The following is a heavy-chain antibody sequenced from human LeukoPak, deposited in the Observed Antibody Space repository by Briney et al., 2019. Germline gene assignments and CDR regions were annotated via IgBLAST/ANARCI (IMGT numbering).Heavy chain of an antibody. D-gene: IGHD3/OR15-3a*01. Sequence: PGGSLRLSCAASGFTFSNAWMSWVRQAPGKGLDWVGRIRSKTDGGTADHAASVKGRFTISRDDSKNMLYLQMNSLKTEDTAVYYCSTWTDLYDYWGQGTLVTVSS. V-gene: IGHV3-15*01. CDR1: GFTFSNAW. CDR2: IRSKTDGGTA. CDR3: STWTDLYDY. J-gene: IGHJ4*02.